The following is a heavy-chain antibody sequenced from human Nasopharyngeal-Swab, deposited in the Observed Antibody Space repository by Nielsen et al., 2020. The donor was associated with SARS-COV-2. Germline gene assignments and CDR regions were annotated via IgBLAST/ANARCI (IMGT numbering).Heavy chain of an antibody. D-gene: IGHD3-3*01. CDR1: GFTFSSYA. Sequence: GESLKISCAASGFTFSSYAMHWVRQAPGKGPEWVAVISYDGSNKYYADSVKGRFTISRDNSKNTLYLQMNSLRAEDTAVYYCARDGYDFWSGFYGMDVWGQGTTVTVSS. J-gene: IGHJ6*02. CDR3: ARDGYDFWSGFYGMDV. CDR2: ISYDGSNK. V-gene: IGHV3-30-3*01.